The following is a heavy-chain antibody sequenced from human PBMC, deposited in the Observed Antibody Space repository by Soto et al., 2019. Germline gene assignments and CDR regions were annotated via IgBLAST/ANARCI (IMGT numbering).Heavy chain of an antibody. CDR1: GFTFSRYA. J-gene: IGHJ5*01. CDR3: VKDGMAGNGQWDWFDS. CDR2: VGGGDT. V-gene: IGHV3-23*01. Sequence: GGSLRLSCIASGFTFSRYAMSWVRQAPGKGLEWVSGVGGGDTHYAESVKGRFTISRDDSKSTVSLQMTRLRVDDTAVYYWVKDGMAGNGQWDWFDSWGQGTLVTVSS. D-gene: IGHD6-19*01.